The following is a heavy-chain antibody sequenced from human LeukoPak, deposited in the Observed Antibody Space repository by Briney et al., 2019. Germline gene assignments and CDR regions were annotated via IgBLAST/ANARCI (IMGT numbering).Heavy chain of an antibody. CDR1: GGSFSGYY. D-gene: IGHD2-8*01. V-gene: IGHV4-34*01. Sequence: SETLSLTCAVYGGSFSGYYWSWIRQPPGKGLEWIGEINHSGSTNYNPSLKRRVTISVDTSKNQFSLKLRSVPAADTAVYYCARANGYGMDVWGQGTTVTVSS. CDR2: INHSGST. CDR3: ARANGYGMDV. J-gene: IGHJ6*02.